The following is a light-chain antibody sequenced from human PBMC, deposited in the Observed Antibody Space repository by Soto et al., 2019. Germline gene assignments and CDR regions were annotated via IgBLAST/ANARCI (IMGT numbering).Light chain of an antibody. CDR1: QNLNNW. V-gene: IGKV1-5*03. CDR3: QQYNNNPWT. J-gene: IGKJ1*01. Sequence: DIQMTQSPSTLSASVGDRVNITCRASQNLNNWLAWFQQKPGKAPTLLIYKASGLESGVPSRFSGSGSGTEFTLTISSLQPDDSSTYYCQQYNNNPWTFGQGTKVEIK. CDR2: KAS.